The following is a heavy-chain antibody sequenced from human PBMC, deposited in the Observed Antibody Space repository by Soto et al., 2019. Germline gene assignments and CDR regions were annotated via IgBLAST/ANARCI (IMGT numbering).Heavy chain of an antibody. Sequence: SETLSLTCAVYGGSFSGYYWSWIRQPPGKGLEWIGEINHSGSTNYNPSLKSRVTISVDTSKNQFSLKLSSVTAADTAVYYCARGRHIVVVTASYYFDYWGQGTLVTVSS. V-gene: IGHV4-34*01. D-gene: IGHD2-21*02. CDR1: GGSFSGYY. CDR3: ARGRHIVVVTASYYFDY. J-gene: IGHJ4*02. CDR2: INHSGST.